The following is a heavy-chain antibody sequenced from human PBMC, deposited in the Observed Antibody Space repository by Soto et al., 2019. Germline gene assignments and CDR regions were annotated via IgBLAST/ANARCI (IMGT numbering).Heavy chain of an antibody. D-gene: IGHD2-21*02. Sequence: EVQLLESGGVLVQPGGSLRLSCADSGFTFSRHGMSWVRHAPGKGLEWVSAITGSGGSTYYADSVKGRFTISRDNSKNTLYLQMNSLIAEDTAVYYCAKVMGASVTQYYFDYWGQGTLVTVSS. J-gene: IGHJ4*02. V-gene: IGHV3-23*01. CDR2: ITGSGGST. CDR1: GFTFSRHG. CDR3: AKVMGASVTQYYFDY.